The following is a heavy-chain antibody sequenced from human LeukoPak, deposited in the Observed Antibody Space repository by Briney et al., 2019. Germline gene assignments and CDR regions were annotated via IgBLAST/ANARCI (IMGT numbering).Heavy chain of an antibody. CDR3: ARSHSRAVVGREFDY. CDR1: GGTFSSYA. V-gene: IGHV1-69*13. CDR2: IIPIFGTA. D-gene: IGHD6-19*01. Sequence: SVKVSCTASGGTFSSYAISWVRQAPGQGLEWMGGIIPIFGTANYAQKFQGRVTITADESTSTAYMELSSLRPEDTAVYYCARSHSRAVVGREFDYWGQGTLVTVSS. J-gene: IGHJ4*02.